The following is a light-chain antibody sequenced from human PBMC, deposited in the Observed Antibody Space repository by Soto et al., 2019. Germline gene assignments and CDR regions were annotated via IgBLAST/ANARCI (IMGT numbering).Light chain of an antibody. Sequence: EVVMTQSPATLSVSPGERATLSCRASETVATNLAWYQQKPGQAPSLLISGPSTRAAGISDRFRGSGSGTEFTRTISSLRSEDSAIYYCQQYFEWPPMTFGQGTKVEI. J-gene: IGKJ1*01. V-gene: IGKV3-15*01. CDR2: GPS. CDR1: ETVATN. CDR3: QQYFEWPPMT.